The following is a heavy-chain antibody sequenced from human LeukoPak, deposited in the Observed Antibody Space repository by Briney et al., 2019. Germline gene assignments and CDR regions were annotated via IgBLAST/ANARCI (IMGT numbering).Heavy chain of an antibody. CDR1: GFTFSSYG. J-gene: IGHJ4*02. CDR3: ASSPLDYYGSGAPFDY. CDR2: ISGSGGST. Sequence: GGSLRLSCAASGFTFSSYGMSWVRQAPGKGLEWVSAISGSGGSTYYADSVKGRFTISRDNSKNTLYLQMNSLRAEDTAVYYCASSPLDYYGSGAPFDYWGQGTLVTVSS. D-gene: IGHD3-10*01. V-gene: IGHV3-23*01.